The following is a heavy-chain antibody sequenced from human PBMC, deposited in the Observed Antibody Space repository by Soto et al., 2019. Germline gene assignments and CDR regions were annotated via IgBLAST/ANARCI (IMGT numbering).Heavy chain of an antibody. CDR2: ISWNSGSI. D-gene: IGHD5-12*01. J-gene: IGHJ4*02. CDR3: AKSRGWLRFFDY. Sequence: EVQLVESGGGLVQPGRSLRLSCAASGFTFDDYAMHWVRQAPGKGLEWVSGISWNSGSIGYADSVKGRFTISRDNAKNSLYLQINSLRAEDTALYYCAKSRGWLRFFDYWGQGTLVTVSS. CDR1: GFTFDDYA. V-gene: IGHV3-9*01.